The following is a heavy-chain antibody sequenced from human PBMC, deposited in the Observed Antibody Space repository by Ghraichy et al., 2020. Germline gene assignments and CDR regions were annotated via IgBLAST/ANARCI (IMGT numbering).Heavy chain of an antibody. CDR1: GFTFNSYW. V-gene: IGHV3-7*04. CDR3: ARDPDNGWILGDS. J-gene: IGHJ4*02. CDR2: IKEDESKE. Sequence: LSLTCAASGFTFNSYWMSWVRQAPGKGLEWVATIKEDESKEYYVDSVKGRFTISRDNARNSLYLQLTSLRAEDTAVYYCARDPDNGWILGDSWGQGTLVTVSS. D-gene: IGHD6-19*01.